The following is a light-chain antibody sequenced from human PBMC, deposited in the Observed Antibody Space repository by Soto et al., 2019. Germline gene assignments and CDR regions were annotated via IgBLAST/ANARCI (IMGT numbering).Light chain of an antibody. Sequence: DIQMTQSPSTLSASVGDRVTINCRASQSISYWLAWYQQKPGKAPKLLIYDASSLQSGVPSRFSGSGSGTEFTLTISSLQPDDFATYYCQQYNTFSWTFGLGTKVEIK. CDR1: QSISYW. V-gene: IGKV1-5*01. CDR2: DAS. CDR3: QQYNTFSWT. J-gene: IGKJ1*01.